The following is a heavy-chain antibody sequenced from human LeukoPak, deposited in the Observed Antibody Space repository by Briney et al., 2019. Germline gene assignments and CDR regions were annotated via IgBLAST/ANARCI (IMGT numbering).Heavy chain of an antibody. CDR2: FDPEDGET. CDR3: ATDGVGHYYYGMDV. CDR1: GYTLTELS. D-gene: IGHD1-26*01. V-gene: IGHV1-24*01. Sequence: GASGKVSCKVSGYTLTELSMHWVRQAHGNGLEWMGGFDPEDGETIYAQKFQGRVTMTEDTSTDTAYMELSSLRSEDTAVYYCATDGVGHYYYGMDVWGQGTTVTVSS. J-gene: IGHJ6*02.